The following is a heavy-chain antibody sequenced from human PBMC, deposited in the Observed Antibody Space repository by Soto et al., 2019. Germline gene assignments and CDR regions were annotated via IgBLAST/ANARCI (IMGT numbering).Heavy chain of an antibody. Sequence: GGSLRLSCAASGFTFSSYAMSWVRQAPGKGLEWVSAISGSGGSTYYADSVKGRFTISRDNSKNTLYLQMNSLRAEDTAVYYGAKVYGMYDYDFWSGYYYFDYWGQGTLVTVSS. CDR2: ISGSGGST. J-gene: IGHJ4*02. D-gene: IGHD3-3*01. V-gene: IGHV3-23*01. CDR1: GFTFSSYA. CDR3: AKVYGMYDYDFWSGYYYFDY.